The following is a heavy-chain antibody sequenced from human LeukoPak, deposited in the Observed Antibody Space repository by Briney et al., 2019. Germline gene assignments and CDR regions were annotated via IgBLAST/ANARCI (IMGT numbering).Heavy chain of an antibody. D-gene: IGHD6-6*01. CDR1: GGTLSSYA. Sequence: SVKVSRKASGGTLSSYAISGVPQAPRQGLEWMGGIIPIFGTANYAQKFQGRVTITTDESTSTAYMELSSLRSEDTAVYYCARDGSPSIAARPLDYWGQGTLVTVSS. J-gene: IGHJ4*02. CDR3: ARDGSPSIAARPLDY. CDR2: IIPIFGTA. V-gene: IGHV1-69*05.